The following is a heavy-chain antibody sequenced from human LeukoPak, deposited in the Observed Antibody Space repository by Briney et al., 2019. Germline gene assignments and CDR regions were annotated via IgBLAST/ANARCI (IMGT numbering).Heavy chain of an antibody. V-gene: IGHV3-21*01. J-gene: IGHJ4*02. CDR1: GFTFDDYS. D-gene: IGHD1-26*01. Sequence: GGSLRLSCAASGFTFDDYSMNWVRQAPGKGLEWVSSMSSSSGLIYYGDSVKGRFTVSRDNAKRSLYLQMNSLRADDTAVYYCAREFDGSASGAGYWGQGTLVTVSS. CDR2: MSSSSGLI. CDR3: AREFDGSASGAGY.